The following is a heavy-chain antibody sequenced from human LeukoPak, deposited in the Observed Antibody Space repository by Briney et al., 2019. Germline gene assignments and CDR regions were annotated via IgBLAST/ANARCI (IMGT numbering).Heavy chain of an antibody. J-gene: IGHJ5*02. CDR3: ARTSHYYDSSGYYP. D-gene: IGHD3-22*01. CDR2: IYYSGST. CDR1: GGSISSYS. Sequence: KPSETLSLTCTVSGGSISSYSWSWIRQPPGKGLEWIGYIYYSGSTNYNPSLKSRVTISVDTSKNQFSLKLSSVTAADTAVYYCARTSHYYDSSGYYPWGQGTLVTVSS. V-gene: IGHV4-59*01.